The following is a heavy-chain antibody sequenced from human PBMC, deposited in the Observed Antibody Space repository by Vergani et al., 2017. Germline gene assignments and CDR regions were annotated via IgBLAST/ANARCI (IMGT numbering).Heavy chain of an antibody. CDR1: GFTFSACP. CDR2: ISARYPST. V-gene: IGHV3-23*01. Sequence: EVQLLQSGGGVIQPGGSVRLSCAASGFTFSACPMTWVRQAPGKGLEWVSAISARYPSTYYADSVKGRFTISRDNSKNMLYLQMNSLRAEDTAVYYCARLSYDTTPYLQGGDDCLGQGTLVSGSS. CDR3: ARLSYDTTPYLQGGDDC. J-gene: IGHJ4*02. D-gene: IGHD3-22*01.